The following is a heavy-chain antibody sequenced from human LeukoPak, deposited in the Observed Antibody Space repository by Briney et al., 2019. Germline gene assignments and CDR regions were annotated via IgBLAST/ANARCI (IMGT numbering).Heavy chain of an antibody. D-gene: IGHD6-6*01. V-gene: IGHV3-74*01. CDR2: IHRDGSTT. CDR1: GFTFSSHW. CDR3: ARARPDGSSYFDY. Sequence: GGSLRLSCAASGFTFSSHWMHWVRQVPGKGLVWVSRIHRDGSTTNYADSVKGRFTISRDNAKNTLYLQMSSLRDEDTAICYCARARPDGSSYFDYWGQGILVTVSS. J-gene: IGHJ4*02.